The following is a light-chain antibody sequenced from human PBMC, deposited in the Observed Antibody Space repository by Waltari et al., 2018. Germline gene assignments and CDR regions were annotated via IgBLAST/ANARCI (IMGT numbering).Light chain of an antibody. V-gene: IGLV1-51*02. CDR2: ENS. Sequence: QSVLTQPPSVSAAPGQRVTISCSGGSSNIGNNYVSWYRQFPGTAPKLLIYENSERTSGCPGRFAGSKSGTSANLDITGLQAGDEADYYCGTWDSSLSGAVFGGGTHLTVL. CDR3: GTWDSSLSGAV. CDR1: SSNIGNNY. J-gene: IGLJ7*01.